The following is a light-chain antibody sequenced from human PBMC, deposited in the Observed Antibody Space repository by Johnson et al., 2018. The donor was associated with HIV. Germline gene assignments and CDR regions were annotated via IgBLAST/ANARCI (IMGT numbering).Light chain of an antibody. CDR2: DNN. CDR1: TSNIGNNY. V-gene: IGLV1-51*01. CDR3: GTWDSSLSPFYF. Sequence: QSVLTQPPSVSAAPGQKVTISCSGSTSNIGNNYVSWYQQLPGTAPKLLIYDNNKRPSGIPDRFSGSKSGTSATLGITGLQTGAEADYYCGTWDSSLSPFYFFGTGTKVTVL. J-gene: IGLJ1*01.